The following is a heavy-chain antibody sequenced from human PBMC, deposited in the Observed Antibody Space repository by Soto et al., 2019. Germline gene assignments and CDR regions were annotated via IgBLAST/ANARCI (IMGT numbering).Heavy chain of an antibody. CDR1: GFTFRNHG. V-gene: IGHV3-33*01. CDR2: IWYDESHE. J-gene: IGHJ5*02. Sequence: QVQLVESGGGRVQPERCLRLSCAASGFTFRNHGMHWVRQAPGKGLEWVAVIWYDESHEFYADSVKGRFSISRDNAKNTLYLQMNSLRAEDTVMYYCARDRSEFARWFDRWGQGTLVTVSS. CDR3: ARDRSEFARWFDR. D-gene: IGHD2-21*01.